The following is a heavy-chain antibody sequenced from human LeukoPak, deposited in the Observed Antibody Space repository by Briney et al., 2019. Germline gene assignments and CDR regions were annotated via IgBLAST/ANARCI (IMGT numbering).Heavy chain of an antibody. CDR1: GYTFTGYY. J-gene: IGHJ6*03. CDR2: INPNSGGT. Sequence: ASVKVSCKASGYTFTGYYMHWVRQAPGQGLEWMGWINPNSGGTNYAQKFQGRVTMTRDTSISTAYMELSRLRSDDTAVYYCARVGLGHRLGYCSGCSCYSGDYYYYYMDVWGKGTTVTVSS. V-gene: IGHV1-2*02. CDR3: ARVGLGHRLGYCSGCSCYSGDYYYYYMDV. D-gene: IGHD2-15*01.